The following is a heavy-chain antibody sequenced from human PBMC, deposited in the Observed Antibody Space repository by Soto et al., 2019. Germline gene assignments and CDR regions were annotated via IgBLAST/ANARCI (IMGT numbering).Heavy chain of an antibody. J-gene: IGHJ1*01. D-gene: IGHD6-19*01. CDR1: GGSISSSSYY. Sequence: QLQLQESGPGLVKPSETLSLTCTVSGGSISSSSYYWGWIRQPPGKGLEWIGSIYYSGSTYYNPSLKSRVTISVDTSKNQFSLKLSSVTAADTAVYYCARQGSSGWYSYFQHWGQGTLVTVSS. CDR3: ARQGSSGWYSYFQH. V-gene: IGHV4-39*01. CDR2: IYYSGST.